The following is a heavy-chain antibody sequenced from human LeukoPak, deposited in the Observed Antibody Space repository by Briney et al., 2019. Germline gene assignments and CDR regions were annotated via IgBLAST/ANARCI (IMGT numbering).Heavy chain of an antibody. CDR1: GFTFNSHA. V-gene: IGHV3-23*01. CDR3: AKGLRGIYDY. J-gene: IGHJ4*02. Sequence: GGSLRLSCAASGFTFNSHAMTWVRQAPEKGLEWVSSISDSGVSTYYADSVKGRFTISRDNSKNTLYLQMNSLRAEDTALYYCAKGLRGIYDYWGQGTLVTVSS. D-gene: IGHD1-26*01. CDR2: ISDSGVST.